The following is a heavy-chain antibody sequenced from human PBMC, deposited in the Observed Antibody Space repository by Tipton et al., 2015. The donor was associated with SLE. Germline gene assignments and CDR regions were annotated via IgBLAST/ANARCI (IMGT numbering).Heavy chain of an antibody. CDR2: INHGGST. Sequence: TLSLTCTVSTGSFTSGSHYWNWIRQPPGKGLEWIGEINHGGSTNYNPSLKSRVTISVDTSKNQFSLKLSSVTAADTAVYYCAQAHLWGSYRYASDIWGQGTMVTVSS. D-gene: IGHD3-16*02. CDR3: AQAHLWGSYRYASDI. CDR1: TGSFTSGSHY. J-gene: IGHJ3*02. V-gene: IGHV4-61*01.